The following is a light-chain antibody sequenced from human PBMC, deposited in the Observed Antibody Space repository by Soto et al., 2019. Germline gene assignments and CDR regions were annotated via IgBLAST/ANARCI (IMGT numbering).Light chain of an antibody. V-gene: IGKV3-11*01. CDR2: DAS. CDR1: QSVSSY. CDR3: QQRSNWLT. Sequence: IVLTQSPATLSLSPGERATLSCRASQSVSSYLAWYQQKPGQAPRLLIYDASSRATGIPARFSGSGSGTDFTLTISSLEPEDFAVYYCQQRSNWLTFGGGTKVEIK. J-gene: IGKJ4*01.